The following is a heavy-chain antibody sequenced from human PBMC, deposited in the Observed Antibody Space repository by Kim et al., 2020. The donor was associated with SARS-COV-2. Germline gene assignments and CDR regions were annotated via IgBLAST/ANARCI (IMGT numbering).Heavy chain of an antibody. CDR1: GFTFRNYG. J-gene: IGHJ4*02. CDR3: AKGHEYSDY. Sequence: GGSLRLSCAASGFTFRNYGMSWVRQAPGKGLEWLSFISSSGGRTHYVDSVKGRFTISRDNSKNMLYLQMNSLRAEDTARYFCAKGHEYSDYWGQGTLVTVSS. V-gene: IGHV3-23*01. D-gene: IGHD4-4*01. CDR2: ISSSGGRT.